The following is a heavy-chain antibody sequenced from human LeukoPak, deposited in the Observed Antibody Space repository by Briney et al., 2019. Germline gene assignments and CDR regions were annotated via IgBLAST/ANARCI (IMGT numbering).Heavy chain of an antibody. CDR1: GYTFTSYA. D-gene: IGHD2-2*01. V-gene: IGHV7-4-1*02. CDR2: INTNTGNP. CDR3: AREGVRAPYCSSTSCSSYYYYMDV. J-gene: IGHJ6*03. Sequence: ASVKVSCKASGYTFTSYAMNWVRQAPGQGLEWMGWINTNTGNPTYAQGFTGRFVFSLDTSVSTAYLQISSLKAEDTAVYYCAREGVRAPYCSSTSCSSYYYYMDVWGKGTTVTVSS.